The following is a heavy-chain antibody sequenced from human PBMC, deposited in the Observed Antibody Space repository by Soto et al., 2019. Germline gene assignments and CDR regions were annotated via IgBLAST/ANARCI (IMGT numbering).Heavy chain of an antibody. Sequence: XGSLRLNCAASGSGFSSYGTHWVRPAPGKGLEWVAVISHDGNNKYYADSVKGRFTISRDNSKNTLFLQMSSLGVEDTAVFYCAKGIEEGVLYYGMNVWGQGTTVTVSS. J-gene: IGHJ6*02. D-gene: IGHD3-16*01. CDR2: ISHDGNNK. CDR1: GSGFSSYG. V-gene: IGHV3-30*18. CDR3: AKGIEEGVLYYGMNV.